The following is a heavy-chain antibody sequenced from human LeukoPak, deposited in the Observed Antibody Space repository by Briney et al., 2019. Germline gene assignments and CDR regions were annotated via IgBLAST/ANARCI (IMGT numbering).Heavy chain of an antibody. CDR3: AREYDILPGYYSSSGFDP. Sequence: SETLSLTCAVYGGSFSGYYWSWIRQPPGKGLEWIGEINHSGSTNYNPSLKSRVTISVDTSKNQFSLKLSSVTAADTAVYYCAREYDILPGYYSSSGFDPWGQGTLVTVSS. J-gene: IGHJ5*02. D-gene: IGHD3-9*01. V-gene: IGHV4-34*01. CDR2: INHSGST. CDR1: GGSFSGYY.